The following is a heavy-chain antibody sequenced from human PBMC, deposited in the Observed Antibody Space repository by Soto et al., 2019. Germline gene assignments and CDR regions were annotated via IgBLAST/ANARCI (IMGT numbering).Heavy chain of an antibody. CDR3: TTVRGYYYYGMGV. V-gene: IGHV3-15*07. CDR2: IKSKTDGGTT. D-gene: IGHD3-10*01. CDR1: GLTFSNAW. J-gene: IGHJ6*02. Sequence: GGSLRLSCTASGLTFSNAWMNWVRQAPGKGLEWVGRIKSKTDGGTTDYAAPVKGRFTISRDDSKNTLYLQMNSLKTEDTAVYYCTTVRGYYYYGMGVWGQGTTVTVSS.